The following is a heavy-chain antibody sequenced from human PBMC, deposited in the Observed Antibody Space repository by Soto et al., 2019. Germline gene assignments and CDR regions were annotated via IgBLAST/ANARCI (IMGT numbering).Heavy chain of an antibody. V-gene: IGHV3-53*02. D-gene: IGHD3-22*01. Sequence: EVQLVETGGGLIQPGGSLRLSCAASGFTVSSNSMSWVRQAPGKGLEWVSVIYSGGSTYYADSVKGRFTISRDNSKNTLYLQMNSLRAEDTAVYYCARKGDYYDSSGYDDAFDIWGQGTMVTVSS. J-gene: IGHJ3*02. CDR3: ARKGDYYDSSGYDDAFDI. CDR2: IYSGGST. CDR1: GFTVSSNS.